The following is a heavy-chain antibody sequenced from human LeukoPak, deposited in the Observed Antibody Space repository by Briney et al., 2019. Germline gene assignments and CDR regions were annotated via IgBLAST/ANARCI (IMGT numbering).Heavy chain of an antibody. D-gene: IGHD2-2*02. CDR3: ASAKGYCSSTSCYTGAFDI. CDR2: IYTSGST. J-gene: IGHJ3*02. CDR1: GGSISSYY. Sequence: SETLSLTCTVSGGSISSYYWSWIRQPAGKGLEWIGRIYTSGSTNYNPSLKSRVTMSVDTSKNQFSLKLSSVTAADTAVYYCASAKGYCSSTSCYTGAFDIWGQGTMVTVSS. V-gene: IGHV4-4*07.